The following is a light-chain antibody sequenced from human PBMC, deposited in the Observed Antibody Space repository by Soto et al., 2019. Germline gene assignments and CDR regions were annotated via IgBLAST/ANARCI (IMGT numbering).Light chain of an antibody. V-gene: IGLV1-51*01. CDR1: SSNIGNNY. Sequence: QSVLTQPHSVSAAPGQKVTISCSGSSSNIGNNYVSWYQQLPGTAPKLLIYDSNKRLSGIPDRFSGAKSGTSATLDITGLQTGDEADYYCATWDSSLTGEVFGGGTKLTVL. J-gene: IGLJ2*01. CDR3: ATWDSSLTGEV. CDR2: DSN.